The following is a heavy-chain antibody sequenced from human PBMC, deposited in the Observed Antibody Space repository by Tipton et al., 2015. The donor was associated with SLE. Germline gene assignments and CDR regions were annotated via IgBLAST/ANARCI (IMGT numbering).Heavy chain of an antibody. CDR3: AKAPGIAAAGGWGMDV. J-gene: IGHJ6*02. Sequence: GSLRLSCAASGFTFSSYAMSWVRQAPGKGLEWVSAISGSGGSTYYADSVKGRFTISRDNSKNTLYLQMNSLRAEDTAVYYCAKAPGIAAAGGWGMDVWGQGTTVTVSS. CDR2: ISGSGGST. CDR1: GFTFSSYA. D-gene: IGHD6-13*01. V-gene: IGHV3-23*01.